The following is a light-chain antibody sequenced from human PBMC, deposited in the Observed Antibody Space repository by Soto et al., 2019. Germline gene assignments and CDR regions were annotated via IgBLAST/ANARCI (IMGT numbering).Light chain of an antibody. J-gene: IGLJ2*01. Sequence: QSVLTQPPSASGTPGQRVTISCSGSSCNIGSNTVNWYQQLPGTAPKLLIYNNNQRPSGVPDRFSGSKSGTSVSLAISGLQSEDEADYYCAAWDDSLNGFVVFGGGTKVTVL. CDR3: AAWDDSLNGFVV. CDR2: NNN. CDR1: SCNIGSNT. V-gene: IGLV1-44*01.